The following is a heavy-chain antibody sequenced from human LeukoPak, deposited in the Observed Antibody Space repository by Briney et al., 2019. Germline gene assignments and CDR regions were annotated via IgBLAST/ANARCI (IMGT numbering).Heavy chain of an antibody. Sequence: GASVKVSCKASGYTFTRYSITWVRQAPGQGLEWMGWISAYNGNTNYAQKLQGRVTMTTDTSTSTAYRELRSLRSDDTAVYYCARNYYDSSGYYGIPGPFDYWGQGTLVTVSS. J-gene: IGHJ4*02. CDR3: ARNYYDSSGYYGIPGPFDY. D-gene: IGHD3-22*01. CDR2: ISAYNGNT. V-gene: IGHV1-18*01. CDR1: GYTFTRYS.